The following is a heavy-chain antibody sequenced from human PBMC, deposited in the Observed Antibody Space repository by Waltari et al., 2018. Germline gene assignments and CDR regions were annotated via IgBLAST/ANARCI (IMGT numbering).Heavy chain of an antibody. CDR1: GYTFTDYY. V-gene: IGHV1-2*02. CDR2: INPNSGGT. J-gene: IGHJ6*03. Sequence: QVQLVQSGAEVKKPGASVRVSCKASGYTFTDYYKQWVRQAPGQGLEWMGWINPNSGGTNYAQKFQGRVSMTRDTSISTAYMELSRLRSDDTAVYYCARDRAPTDDDFSTGYFSHDDYYMDVWGQGTTVTISS. D-gene: IGHD3-3*01. CDR3: ARDRAPTDDDFSTGYFSHDDYYMDV.